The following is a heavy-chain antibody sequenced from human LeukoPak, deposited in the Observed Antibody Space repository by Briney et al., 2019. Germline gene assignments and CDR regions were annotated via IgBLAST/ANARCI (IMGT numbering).Heavy chain of an antibody. Sequence: ASVKVSCKVSGYTLTELSMHWVRQAPGKGLEWMGGFDPEDGETIYAQKFQGRVTMTEDTSTGTAYMELSSLRSEDTAVYYCATVTYYDFWSGYPPYYFDYWGQGTLVTVSS. D-gene: IGHD3-3*01. CDR1: GYTLTELS. CDR3: ATVTYYDFWSGYPPYYFDY. CDR2: FDPEDGET. V-gene: IGHV1-24*01. J-gene: IGHJ4*02.